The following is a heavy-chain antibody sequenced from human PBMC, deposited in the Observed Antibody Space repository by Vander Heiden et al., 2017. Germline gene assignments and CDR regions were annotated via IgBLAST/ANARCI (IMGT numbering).Heavy chain of an antibody. CDR2: ISSSSSTI. J-gene: IGHJ4*02. Sequence: EVQLVESGGGLVQPGGSLRLSCAASGFTFSSYSMTWVRQAPGKGLEWVSYISSSSSTIYDADSVKGRFTISRDNAKNSLYLKMNSLRDEDTAVYYCARDGSSGYDYWGQGTLVTVSS. D-gene: IGHD3-22*01. V-gene: IGHV3-48*02. CDR3: ARDGSSGYDY. CDR1: GFTFSSYS.